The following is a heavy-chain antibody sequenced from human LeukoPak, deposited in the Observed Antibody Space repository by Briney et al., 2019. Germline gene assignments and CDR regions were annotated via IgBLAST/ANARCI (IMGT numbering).Heavy chain of an antibody. D-gene: IGHD5-18*01. Sequence: GASVKVSCKASGGTFSSYATSWVRQAPGQGLEWMGRIIPIFGTANYAQKFQGRVTITTDESTSTAYMELSSLRSEDTAVYYCARERAMAHALDYWGQGTLVTVSS. CDR1: GGTFSSYA. CDR2: IIPIFGTA. CDR3: ARERAMAHALDY. V-gene: IGHV1-69*05. J-gene: IGHJ4*02.